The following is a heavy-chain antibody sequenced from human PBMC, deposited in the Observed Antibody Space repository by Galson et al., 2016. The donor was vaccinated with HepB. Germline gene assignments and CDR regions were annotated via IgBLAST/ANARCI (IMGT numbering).Heavy chain of an antibody. CDR3: ARVRGYTHSDY. Sequence: SVKVSCKTSGYTFTSYGITWVRQAPGQGLEWMGWITAYNGNTVYAHKLQGRVTMTTDTSTSTAFMGLRSLRSDDTAVYYCARVRGYTHSDYWGQGTLVTVSS. CDR1: GYTFTSYG. CDR2: ITAYNGNT. J-gene: IGHJ4*02. V-gene: IGHV1-18*04. D-gene: IGHD3-16*02.